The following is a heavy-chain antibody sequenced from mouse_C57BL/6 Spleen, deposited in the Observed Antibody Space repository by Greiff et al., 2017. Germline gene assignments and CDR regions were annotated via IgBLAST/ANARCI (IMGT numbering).Heavy chain of an antibody. CDR1: GYTFTSYW. V-gene: IGHV1-55*01. D-gene: IGHD1-1*02. J-gene: IGHJ4*01. Sequence: QVQLQQSGAELVKPGASVKMSCKASGYTFTSYWITWVKQRPGQGLEWIGDIYPGSGSTNYNEKFKSKATLTVDTSSSTAYMQLSSLTSEDAAVXYCAREGGDYAMDYWGQGTSVTVSS. CDR3: AREGGDYAMDY. CDR2: IYPGSGST.